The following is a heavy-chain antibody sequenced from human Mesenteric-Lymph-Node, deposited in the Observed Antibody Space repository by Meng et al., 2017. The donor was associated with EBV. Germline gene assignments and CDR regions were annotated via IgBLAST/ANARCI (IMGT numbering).Heavy chain of an antibody. D-gene: IGHD3-16*01. CDR3: ARGSGAGGRDWFDP. Sequence: ETLVQSGAEVKKPGASVKVSCQASGYTFINHDIDWVRQATGQGLEWMGWMNSNSGNTGYAQKFQGRVTMTRDTSTSTAYMELSSLTSEDTAVYYCARGSGAGGRDWFDPWGQGTLVTVSS. J-gene: IGHJ5*02. CDR1: GYTFINHD. V-gene: IGHV1-8*01. CDR2: MNSNSGNT.